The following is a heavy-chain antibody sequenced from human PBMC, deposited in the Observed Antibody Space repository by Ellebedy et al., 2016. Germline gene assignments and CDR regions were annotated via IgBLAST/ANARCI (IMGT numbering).Heavy chain of an antibody. CDR1: GGTFSSDA. V-gene: IGHV1-69*13. J-gene: IGHJ4*02. Sequence: SVKVSXKASGGTFSSDAISWVRQAPGQGLEWMGGIIPVFGVPYYAQSFQGRVTITADESTSTGYMELSSLTSEDMAVYYCATERGTAVANPDSWGQGTLVTVSS. D-gene: IGHD6-19*01. CDR3: ATERGTAVANPDS. CDR2: IIPVFGVP.